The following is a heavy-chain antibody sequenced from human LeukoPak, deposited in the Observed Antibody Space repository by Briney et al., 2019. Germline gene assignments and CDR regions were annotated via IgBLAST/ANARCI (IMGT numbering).Heavy chain of an antibody. Sequence: GGSLRLSCAASGFTFSSYWMSWVRQAPGKGLEWVANINQDGSEKYYVDSVKGRFTISRDNAKNSLYPQMNSLRAEDTAVYYCARVYGDYREDAFDIWGQGTMVTVSS. CDR2: INQDGSEK. V-gene: IGHV3-7*01. CDR3: ARVYGDYREDAFDI. CDR1: GFTFSSYW. D-gene: IGHD4-17*01. J-gene: IGHJ3*02.